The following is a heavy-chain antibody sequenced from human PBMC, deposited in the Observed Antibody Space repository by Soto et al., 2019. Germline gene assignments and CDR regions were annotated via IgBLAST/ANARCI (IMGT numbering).Heavy chain of an antibody. D-gene: IGHD2-2*01. CDR3: ARHSCSSTSCLYYYYYYMDV. CDR2: IYYSGGT. V-gene: IGHV4-39*01. J-gene: IGHJ6*03. CDR1: GGSISSSSYY. Sequence: SETLSLTCTVSGGSISSSSYYWGWIRQPPGKGLEWIGSIYYSGGTYYNPSLKSRVTISVDTSKNQFSLKLSSVTAADTAVYYCARHSCSSTSCLYYYYYYMDVWGKGTTVTVSS.